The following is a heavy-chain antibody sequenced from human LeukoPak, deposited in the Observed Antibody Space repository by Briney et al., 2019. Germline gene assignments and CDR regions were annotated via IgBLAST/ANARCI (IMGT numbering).Heavy chain of an antibody. Sequence: GGSLRLSCAASGFTFSSSAMSWVRQVPGKGLEWVSGISASGGSTSYADSVRGRFTISRDNSKNTLYVQMNSLRDEDTAVYYCAKDHRWESPHYLDSWGQGTLVTVSS. D-gene: IGHD1-26*01. V-gene: IGHV3-23*01. CDR2: ISASGGST. CDR3: AKDHRWESPHYLDS. J-gene: IGHJ4*02. CDR1: GFTFSSSA.